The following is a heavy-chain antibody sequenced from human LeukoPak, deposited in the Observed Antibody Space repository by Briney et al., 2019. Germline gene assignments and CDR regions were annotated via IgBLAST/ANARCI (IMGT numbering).Heavy chain of an antibody. CDR3: ARSDGYGLVGI. CDR1: GFTFSSYE. Sequence: GSLRLSCAASGFTFSSYEMNWIRQAPGKGLEWIGSIYYSGSTYYNPSLKSRVTISVDTSKNQFSLTLSSVTAADTAVYYCARSDGYGLVGIWGQGTMVTVSS. J-gene: IGHJ3*02. D-gene: IGHD3-10*01. V-gene: IGHV4-39*07. CDR2: IYYSGST.